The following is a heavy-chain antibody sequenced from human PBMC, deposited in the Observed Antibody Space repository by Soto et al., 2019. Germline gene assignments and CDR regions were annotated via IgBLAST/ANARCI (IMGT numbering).Heavy chain of an antibody. V-gene: IGHV4-34*01. CDR1: GGSFSGYY. Sequence: SETLSLTCAVYGGSFSGYYWSWIRQPPGKGLEWIGRVYKSGGTYYNPSLKSRVSMSVDTPNNQFSLKINSVTAADTALYYCAIKHDAGYYTHYS. CDR3: AIKHDAGYYTHYS. CDR2: VYKSGGT. D-gene: IGHD3-3*01. J-gene: IGHJ5*01.